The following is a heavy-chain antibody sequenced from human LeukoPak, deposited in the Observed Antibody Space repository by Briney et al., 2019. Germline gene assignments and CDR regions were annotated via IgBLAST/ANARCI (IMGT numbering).Heavy chain of an antibody. V-gene: IGHV3-7*01. CDR1: GFTFSSYW. J-gene: IGHJ4*02. CDR3: ARDLFSGSPY. CDR2: IRQDGSEK. Sequence: GGSLRLSCAAPGFTFSSYWMSWIRQAPGKGLEWVANIRQDGSEKNYVDSVKGRFTISRDNANNSLYLQMNSLRAVDTAVYYCARDLFSGSPYWGQGTLVTVSS. D-gene: IGHD1-26*01.